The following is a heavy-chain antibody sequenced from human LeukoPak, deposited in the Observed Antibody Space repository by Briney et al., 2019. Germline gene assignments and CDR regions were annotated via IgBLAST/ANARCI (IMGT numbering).Heavy chain of an antibody. D-gene: IGHD1-26*01. V-gene: IGHV3-23*01. J-gene: IGHJ4*02. CDR3: AKTPRIPSYSGEPRVHSHPRWALFDY. CDR1: GFTFSSYA. CDR2: ISGSGGST. Sequence: PGGSLRLSCAASGFTFSSYAMSWVRQAPGKGLEWVSAISGSGGSTYYADSVKGRFTISRDNSKNTLYLQMNSLRAEDTAVYYCAKTPRIPSYSGEPRVHSHPRWALFDYWGQGTLVTVSS.